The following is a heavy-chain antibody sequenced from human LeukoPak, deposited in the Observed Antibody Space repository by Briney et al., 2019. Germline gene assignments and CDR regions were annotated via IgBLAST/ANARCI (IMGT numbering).Heavy chain of an antibody. CDR1: GGSISSYH. V-gene: IGHV4-59*01. Sequence: SETLSLTCTVSGGSISSYHWSWIRQPPGKGLEWIGYIYYSGSTNYNPSLKSRVTISVDTSKNQFSLKLSSVTAADTAVYYCARAYSASRQPFDYWGQGTLVTVSS. D-gene: IGHD1-26*01. CDR2: IYYSGST. CDR3: ARAYSASRQPFDY. J-gene: IGHJ4*02.